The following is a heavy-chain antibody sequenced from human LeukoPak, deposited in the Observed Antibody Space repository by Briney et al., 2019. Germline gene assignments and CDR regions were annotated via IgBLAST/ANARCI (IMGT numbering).Heavy chain of an antibody. V-gene: IGHV1-18*01. CDR1: GYTFTSYG. CDR2: ISAYNGNT. J-gene: IGHJ5*02. D-gene: IGHD1-7*01. CDR3: ARDHENWNYPVGWFDP. Sequence: ASVKVSCKASGYTFTSYGISWVRQAPGQGLEWMGWISAYNGNTNYAQKLQGRVTMTTDTSTSTAYMELSSLRSEDTAVYYCARDHENWNYPVGWFDPWGQGTLVTVSS.